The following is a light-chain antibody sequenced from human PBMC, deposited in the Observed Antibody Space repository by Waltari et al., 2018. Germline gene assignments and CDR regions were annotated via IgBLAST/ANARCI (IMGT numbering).Light chain of an antibody. CDR3: QTWDTDIVV. Sequence: QLVVTQSPSASASLGASVKLTCTLSSGHSSYAIAWHQHQSEKGPRFLMRVNNDSEHTKGDGIPDRFSGSSSGAERYLTIYSLQSEDEADYYCQTWDTDIVVFGGGTKVTVL. V-gene: IGLV4-69*01. J-gene: IGLJ2*01. CDR2: VNNDSEH. CDR1: SGHSSYA.